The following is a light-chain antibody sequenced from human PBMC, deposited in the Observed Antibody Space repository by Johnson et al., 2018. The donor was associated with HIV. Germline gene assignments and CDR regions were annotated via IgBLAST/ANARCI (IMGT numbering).Light chain of an antibody. CDR3: GTWGGV. V-gene: IGLV1-51*01. CDR2: DNN. CDR1: SSNIGNSY. Sequence: QSALTQPPSVSAAPGQKVTISCSGSSSNIGNSYVSWYQQLPGTAPKLLIYDNNKRPSGIPDRFSGSKSGTSATLGITGLQTGDEADYYCGTWGGVFGTGTKVTGL. J-gene: IGLJ1*01.